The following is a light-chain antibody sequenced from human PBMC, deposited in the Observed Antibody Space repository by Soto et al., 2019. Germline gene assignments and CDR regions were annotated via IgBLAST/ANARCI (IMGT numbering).Light chain of an antibody. V-gene: IGLV2-18*02. J-gene: IGLJ3*02. CDR3: SSYTSSSTWV. CDR1: SSDVGSYNR. Sequence: QFVLTQPPSVSGSPGQSVTISCTGTSSDVGSYNRVSWYQQPPGTAPKLMIYQVSNRPSGVPDRFSGSKSGNTASLTISGLQAEDEADYYCSSYTSSSTWVFGGGTKLTVL. CDR2: QVS.